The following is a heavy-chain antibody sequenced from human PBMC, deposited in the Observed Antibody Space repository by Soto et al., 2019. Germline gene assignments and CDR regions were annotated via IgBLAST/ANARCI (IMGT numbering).Heavy chain of an antibody. CDR2: IYPTGTT. V-gene: IGHV4-38-2*02. D-gene: IGHD2-8*01. CDR1: GYSISTGSY. Sequence: PSETLSLTCTVSGYSISTGSYWDCIRQTPGKGLEWIWSIYPTGTTYYNPSLMSRVTISVDTSVNQFSLKLTSVTAADTAVYYCAKDENYAKHYFENWGQGTLVTVSS. J-gene: IGHJ4*02. CDR3: AKDENYAKHYFEN.